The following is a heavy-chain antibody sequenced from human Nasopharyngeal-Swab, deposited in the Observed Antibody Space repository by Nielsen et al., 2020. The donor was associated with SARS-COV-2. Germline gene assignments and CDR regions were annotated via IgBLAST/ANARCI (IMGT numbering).Heavy chain of an antibody. CDR3: AGAPKQVWSRDYFGT. V-gene: IGHV3-21*01. CDR2: ISRSSSYT. D-gene: IGHD5-18*01. J-gene: IGHJ4*02. CDR1: GFAFSTYS. Sequence: GGSLKISCAASGFAFSTYSMNWVRQAPRKGPEWVSSISRSSSYTYYADSVKGRFPISRDNAKNSLYLKMNSLRAEDTAVYYCAGAPKQVWSRDYFGTWGQGMLVTVSS.